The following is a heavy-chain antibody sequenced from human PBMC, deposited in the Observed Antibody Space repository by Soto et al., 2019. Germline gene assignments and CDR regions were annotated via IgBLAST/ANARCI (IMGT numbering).Heavy chain of an antibody. V-gene: IGHV5-51*01. CDR3: ARRGPYYYGMDV. J-gene: IGHJ6*02. Sequence: GESLKISCKGSGYRFTNYWIGWVRQMPGEGLEWMGSIYPDDSDTTYSPSFQGQVAISADKSISTAFLQWSSLKASDTATYYCARRGPYYYGMDVWGQGTMVTVSS. CDR1: GYRFTNYW. D-gene: IGHD1-26*01. CDR2: IYPDDSDT.